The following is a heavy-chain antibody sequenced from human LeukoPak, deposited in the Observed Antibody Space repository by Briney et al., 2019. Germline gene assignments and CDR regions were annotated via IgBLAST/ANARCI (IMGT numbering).Heavy chain of an antibody. D-gene: IGHD3-10*01. Sequence: PGGSLRLSCAASGFTVSNNYMSWVRQAPGKGLEWVSSISSSSYIYYADSVKGRFTISRDNAKNSLYLQMNSLRAEDTAVYYCARDYYGSGSYGPIDYWGQGTLVTVSS. J-gene: IGHJ4*02. CDR1: GFTVSNNY. CDR2: ISSSSYI. V-gene: IGHV3-69-1*01. CDR3: ARDYYGSGSYGPIDY.